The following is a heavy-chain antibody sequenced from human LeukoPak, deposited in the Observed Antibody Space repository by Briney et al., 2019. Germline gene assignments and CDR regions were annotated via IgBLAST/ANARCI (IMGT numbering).Heavy chain of an antibody. CDR1: GYSISSGFY. V-gene: IGHV4-38-2*01. D-gene: IGHD2-21*01. CDR2: IYHSGST. CDR3: ARQGPYCGGDCSNYLDF. J-gene: IGHJ4*02. Sequence: PSETLSLTCAVSGYSISSGFYWDWIRQPAGKGLEWTGTIYHSGSTYYNPPLKSRVTISVDMSKNQFSLKLRSVTAADTAMYYCARQGPYCGGDCSNYLDFWGQGTLVTVSS.